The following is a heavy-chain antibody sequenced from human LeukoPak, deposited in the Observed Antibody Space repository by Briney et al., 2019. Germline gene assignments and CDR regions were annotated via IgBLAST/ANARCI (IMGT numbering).Heavy chain of an antibody. Sequence: GGSLRLSCAASGFTFSRYWMSWVRQAPGKGLEWVANIKQDGSEKYYVDSVKGRFTFSRDNAKNSLYLQMNSLRAEDTAVYYCARAELVWYNAFDIWGQGTMVTVSS. CDR2: IKQDGSEK. CDR3: ARAELVWYNAFDI. CDR1: GFTFSRYW. V-gene: IGHV3-7*01. D-gene: IGHD3-3*01. J-gene: IGHJ3*02.